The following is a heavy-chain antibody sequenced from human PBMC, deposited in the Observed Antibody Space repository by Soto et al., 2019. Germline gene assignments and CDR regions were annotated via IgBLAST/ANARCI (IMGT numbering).Heavy chain of an antibody. J-gene: IGHJ6*02. D-gene: IGHD4-17*01. CDR1: GFTFTSSA. V-gene: IGHV1-58*01. CDR2: IVVGSGNT. Sequence: GASVKVSCKASGFTFTSSAVQWVRQARGQRLEWIGWIVVGSGNTNYAQKFQERVTITRDMSTSTAYMELSSLRSEDTAVYYCAAKDYGGRRGYYGMDVWGQGTTVTVSS. CDR3: AAKDYGGRRGYYGMDV.